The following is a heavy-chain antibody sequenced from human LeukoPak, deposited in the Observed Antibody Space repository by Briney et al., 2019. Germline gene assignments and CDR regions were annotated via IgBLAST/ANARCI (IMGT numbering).Heavy chain of an antibody. CDR1: GGSISSYY. J-gene: IGHJ6*04. D-gene: IGHD4/OR15-4a*01. CDR3: ARVGANSYGLDV. V-gene: IGHV4-59*01. Sequence: SETLSLTCAVSGGSISSYYWSWLRQPPGKGLEWIGYIYYSGSTNYNPSLKSRVTISVDTSKNQFSLKLSSVTAADTAVYYCARVGANSYGLDVWGKGTTVTVSS. CDR2: IYYSGST.